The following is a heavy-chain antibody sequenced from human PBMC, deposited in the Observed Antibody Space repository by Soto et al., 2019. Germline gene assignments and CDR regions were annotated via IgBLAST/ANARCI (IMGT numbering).Heavy chain of an antibody. CDR2: IYYSGST. D-gene: IGHD3-3*01. J-gene: IGHJ4*02. CDR1: GGSISSYY. Sequence: SETLSLTCTVSGGSISSYYWSWIRQPPGKGLEWIGYIYYSGSTNYNPSLKSRVTISVDTSKNQFSLKLSSVAAADTAVYYCARLGGYYRYGYFDYWGQGTLVTVSS. V-gene: IGHV4-59*01. CDR3: ARLGGYYRYGYFDY.